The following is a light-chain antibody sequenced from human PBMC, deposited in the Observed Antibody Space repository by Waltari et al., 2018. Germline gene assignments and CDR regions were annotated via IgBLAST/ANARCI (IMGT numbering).Light chain of an antibody. CDR3: QKYVNLPAT. V-gene: IGKV3-20*01. CDR1: QSVGRY. J-gene: IGKJ1*01. CDR2: HAS. Sequence: EIVLTQSPGTLSLSPGERATLSCRASQSVGRYLAWDPQKPGQAPRLLIYHASTRATGIPDRFSGSGSGTDFSLTISRLESEDFAVYYCQKYVNLPATFGQGTKVEIK.